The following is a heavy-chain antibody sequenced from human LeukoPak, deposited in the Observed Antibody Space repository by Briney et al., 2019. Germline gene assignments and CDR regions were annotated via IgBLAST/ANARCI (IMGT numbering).Heavy chain of an antibody. CDR2: IASNGGTK. J-gene: IGHJ4*02. V-gene: IGHV3-64*02. CDR3: AGEYCTTNNCYNWGLGY. D-gene: IGHD2-2*02. CDR1: GFSFNTYT. Sequence: GGSLRLSCAASGFSFNTYTMRWVRQAPGKGLEYVSGIASNGGTKCYADSVKGRFTISRDNFKNTVYLQMDSLRTEDMAVYYCAGEYCTTNNCYNWGLGYWGQGTLVTVSS.